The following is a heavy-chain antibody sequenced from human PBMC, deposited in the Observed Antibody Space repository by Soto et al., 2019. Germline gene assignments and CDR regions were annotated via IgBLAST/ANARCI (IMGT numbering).Heavy chain of an antibody. J-gene: IGHJ3*02. CDR3: ARAWTTRGAFDI. Sequence: GGSLRLSCAASGFTFSSYSMNWVRQAPGKGLEWVSCISSSSTYIHYADSVKGRFTISRDNAKNSLYLQMNSLRAEDTAVYYCARAWTTRGAFDIWGQGTMVTVSS. V-gene: IGHV3-21*01. CDR1: GFTFSSYS. CDR2: ISSSSTYI. D-gene: IGHD4-17*01.